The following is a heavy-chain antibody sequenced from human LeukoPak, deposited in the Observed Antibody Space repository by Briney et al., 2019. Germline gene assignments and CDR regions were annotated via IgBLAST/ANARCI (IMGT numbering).Heavy chain of an antibody. CDR1: GDSIRSSSSYY. V-gene: IGHV4-39*01. D-gene: IGHD6-19*01. Sequence: SETLSLTCTVSGDSIRSSSSYYWGWIRQPPGKGLEWIGSVHYSGNTYYNSSLKTRVTISADTSKNQFSLKLSSVTAADTAVYYCARNKYTSGWSTLDYWCQGTLVTVSS. CDR3: ARNKYTSGWSTLDY. J-gene: IGHJ4*02. CDR2: VHYSGNT.